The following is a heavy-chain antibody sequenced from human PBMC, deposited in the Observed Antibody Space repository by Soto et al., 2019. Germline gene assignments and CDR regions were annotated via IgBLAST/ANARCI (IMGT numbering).Heavy chain of an antibody. CDR3: ARVNDCGGDCYPAYYFDY. V-gene: IGHV3-7*05. J-gene: IGHJ4*02. Sequence: GGSLRLSCAASGFTFSSYWMSWVRQAPGKGLEWVANIKQDGSEKYYVDSVKGRFTISRDNAKNSLYLQMNSLRAEDTAVYYCARVNDCGGDCYPAYYFDYWGQGTLVTVSS. CDR2: IKQDGSEK. CDR1: GFTFSSYW. D-gene: IGHD2-21*02.